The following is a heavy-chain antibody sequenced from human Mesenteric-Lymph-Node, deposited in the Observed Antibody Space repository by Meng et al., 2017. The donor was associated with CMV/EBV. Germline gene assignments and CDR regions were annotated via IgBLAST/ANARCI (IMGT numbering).Heavy chain of an antibody. Sequence: VMLHQWGEGQFDPSDTRSVTCACYGGSFSGYYWNWIRQSPEKGLEWIGEINHSGSTTYNPSFTSRIIISVDTSTNQISLNMSSVTAADTAVYYCARGSSYDILTGYFDYWGQGALVTVSS. CDR1: GGSFSGYY. J-gene: IGHJ4*02. CDR3: ARGSSYDILTGYFDY. CDR2: INHSGST. D-gene: IGHD3-9*01. V-gene: IGHV4-34*01.